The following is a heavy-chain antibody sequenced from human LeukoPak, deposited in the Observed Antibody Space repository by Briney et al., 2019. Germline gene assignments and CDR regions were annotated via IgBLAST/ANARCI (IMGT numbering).Heavy chain of an antibody. J-gene: IGHJ5*02. CDR2: ISSSSSTI. CDR1: GFTFSSYS. CDR3: ARSLIAAAGCKTTYAFDP. Sequence: GGSLRLSCAASGFTFSSYSMNWVRQAPGKGLEWVSYISSSSSTIYYADSVKGRFTISRDNAKNSLYLQMNSLRAEDTAVYYCARSLIAAAGCKTTYAFDPWGQGTLVTVSS. V-gene: IGHV3-48*01. D-gene: IGHD6-13*01.